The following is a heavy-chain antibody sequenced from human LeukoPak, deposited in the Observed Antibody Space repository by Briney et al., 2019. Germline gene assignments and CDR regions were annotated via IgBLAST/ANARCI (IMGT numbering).Heavy chain of an antibody. D-gene: IGHD3-22*01. J-gene: IGHJ4*02. CDR3: AGLVGRYSSGLYYYYFDY. CDR2: IYHSGTT. CDR1: GGSISSGGYS. Sequence: PSETLSLTRAVSGGSISSGGYSWSWIRQPPGKGLEWIGYIYHSGTTHSNPSVKSRVTISIDKSKNQFFLNLSSVTAADTAVYYCAGLVGRYSSGLYYYYFDYWGQGTLVTVSS. V-gene: IGHV4-30-2*01.